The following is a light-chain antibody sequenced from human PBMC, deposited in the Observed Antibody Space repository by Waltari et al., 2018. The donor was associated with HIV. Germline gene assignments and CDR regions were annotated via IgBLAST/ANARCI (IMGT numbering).Light chain of an antibody. J-gene: IGLJ2*01. V-gene: IGLV3-1*01. CDR1: KLGAKY. CDR2: EDV. Sequence: SYELTQPPSVSVSPGQTAIITCSGDKLGAKYASWYQQRPGQSPVLVIYEDVKRPSGIPERFSGSNSGNTATLTISGTQAMYESDYYCQAWDSHNVIFGGGTKLTVL. CDR3: QAWDSHNVI.